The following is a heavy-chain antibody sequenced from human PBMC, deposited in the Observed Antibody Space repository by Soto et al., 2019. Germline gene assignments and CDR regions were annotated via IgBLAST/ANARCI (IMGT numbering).Heavy chain of an antibody. D-gene: IGHD5-12*01. Sequence: EVQLVESGGEFVHPGGSLRLSCATSGFNFDDYAMHWVRQVPGKGLEWISGISWEGGRIVYADSVKGRFTIYRDNAKNSLYLEMNRLRSEDTALYYCAKDHDEDFGYDLDYFNYWGRGTLVTVSS. CDR2: ISWEGGRI. CDR1: GFNFDDYA. V-gene: IGHV3-9*01. CDR3: AKDHDEDFGYDLDYFNY. J-gene: IGHJ4*02.